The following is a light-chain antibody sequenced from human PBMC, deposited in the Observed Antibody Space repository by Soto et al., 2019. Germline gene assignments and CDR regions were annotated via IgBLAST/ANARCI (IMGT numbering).Light chain of an antibody. Sequence: QSALTQPASVSGSPGQSITIPCTGTSSDVGGYNYVSWYQQHPGKAPKLMIYDVSNRPSGVSNRFSGSKSGNTASLTISGLQAEDEADYYCSSYTSSNTWVFGGGTKVTVL. J-gene: IGLJ3*02. CDR3: SSYTSSNTWV. V-gene: IGLV2-14*03. CDR1: SSDVGGYNY. CDR2: DVS.